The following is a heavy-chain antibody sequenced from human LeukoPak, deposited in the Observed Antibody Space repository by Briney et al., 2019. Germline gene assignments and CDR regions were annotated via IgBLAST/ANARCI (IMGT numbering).Heavy chain of an antibody. CDR1: GFIFSGNC. V-gene: IGHV3-74*01. CDR2: IHSDGPTT. D-gene: IGHD1-1*01. Sequence: GGSLRLSCAASGFIFSGNCVHWVRQAPGKGLVWVSGIHSDGPTTRYADSVEGRFTISRDNAEKTVYLQMTSLRAEDTAIYYCAPELATPFWGQGTLVTVSS. CDR3: APELATPF. J-gene: IGHJ4*02.